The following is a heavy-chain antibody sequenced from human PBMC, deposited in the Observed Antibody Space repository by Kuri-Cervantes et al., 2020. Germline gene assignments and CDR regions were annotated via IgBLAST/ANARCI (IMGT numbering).Heavy chain of an antibody. V-gene: IGHV1-18*04. D-gene: IGHD6-13*01. CDR2: ISPYNGNT. J-gene: IGHJ4*02. CDR3: ARGGYSSSWYLIEHIDY. Sequence: ASVKVSCKASGYTFTNYGVTWVRQAPGQGLEWMGWISPYNGNTNYAQKLQGRVTMTTDTSTRTANMELRGLRFDDTAVYYCARGGYSSSWYLIEHIDYWGQGTLVTVSS. CDR1: GYTFTNYG.